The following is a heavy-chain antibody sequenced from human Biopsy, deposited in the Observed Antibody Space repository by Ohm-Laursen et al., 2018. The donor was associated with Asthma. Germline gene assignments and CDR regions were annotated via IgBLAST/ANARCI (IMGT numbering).Heavy chain of an antibody. CDR1: GFTFSRYG. CDR2: ISSDGTRK. V-gene: IGHV3-30*03. D-gene: IGHD4-17*01. CDR3: ARAQSFYGDYWGYYFDN. Sequence: SLRLSCTASGFTFSRYGMHWVRQAPGKGLGWVAVISSDGTRKYYADSVKGRFNISRDDSKNTLHLQMNSLGAEDTAVYYCARAQSFYGDYWGYYFDNWGQGTLVTVSS. J-gene: IGHJ4*02.